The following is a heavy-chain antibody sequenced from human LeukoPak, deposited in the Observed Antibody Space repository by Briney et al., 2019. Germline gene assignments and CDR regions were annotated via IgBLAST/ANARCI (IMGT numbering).Heavy chain of an antibody. CDR1: GFTFDDYG. CDR2: INWNGGST. CDR3: ARLRRFWSLHDYYYYYLDV. J-gene: IGHJ6*03. D-gene: IGHD3-3*01. V-gene: IGHV3-20*04. Sequence: RAGGSLRLSCAASGFTFDDYGMSWVRQAPGKGLEWVSGINWNGGSTGYADSVKGRFTTSRDNAKDSLYLQMTSLRVEDTAVYFCARLRRFWSLHDYYYYYLDVWGKGTTVTVSS.